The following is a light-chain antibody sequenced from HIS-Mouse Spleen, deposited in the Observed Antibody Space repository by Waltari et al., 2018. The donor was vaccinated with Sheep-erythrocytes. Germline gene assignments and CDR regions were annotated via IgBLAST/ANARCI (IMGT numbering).Light chain of an antibody. CDR2: WAS. CDR1: KSVLYSSNNKNY. Sequence: DIVMTQSPDSLAVSLVERATINCKSSKSVLYSSNNKNYLAWYQQKPGQPPKLLIYWASTRESGVPDRFSGSGSGTDFTLTISSLQAEDVAVYYCQQYYSTLLTFGGGTKVEIK. CDR3: QQYYSTLLT. J-gene: IGKJ4*01. V-gene: IGKV4-1*01.